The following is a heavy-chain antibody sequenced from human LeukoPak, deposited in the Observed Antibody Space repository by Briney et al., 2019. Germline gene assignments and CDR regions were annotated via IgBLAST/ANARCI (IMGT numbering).Heavy chain of an antibody. CDR1: GFTFSSYA. D-gene: IGHD3-16*01. V-gene: IGHV3-30*04. J-gene: IGHJ4*02. Sequence: PAGTLRLSCAAYGFTFSSYAMHWVRQAPGKGLEWVAVISYDGSNKYYAASVKGRFTNSRDNSKNTPYLQMTKLRAEDAAVYYCLRAYDYVRHYFDYWGQGTLVTVSS. CDR3: LRAYDYVRHYFDY. CDR2: ISYDGSNK.